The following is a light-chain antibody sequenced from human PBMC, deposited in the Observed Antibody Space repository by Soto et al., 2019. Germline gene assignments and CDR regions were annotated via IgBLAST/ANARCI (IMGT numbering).Light chain of an antibody. CDR2: GAS. CDR3: QQYHNWPLT. CDR1: QSVGSS. J-gene: IGKJ5*01. Sequence: EIVLTQSPGTLSLSPGERATLSCRASQSVGSSLAWYQQNPGQAPRLLIFGASTRATGIPARFSGSGSGTEFTLTISSLQSEDFAVYYCQQYHNWPLTFGQGTRLEIK. V-gene: IGKV3-15*01.